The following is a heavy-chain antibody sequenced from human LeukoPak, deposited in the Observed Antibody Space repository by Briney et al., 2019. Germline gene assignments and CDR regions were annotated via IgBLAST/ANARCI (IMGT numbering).Heavy chain of an antibody. CDR1: GFTFSSYS. J-gene: IGHJ4*02. D-gene: IGHD2-15*01. Sequence: GGSLRLSCAASGFTFSSYSMNWVRQAPGKGLEWVSYISSSSSTIYYADSVKGRFTISRDNAKNSLYLQMNSLRAEDTAVYYCARDKRSGGSCYLYFDYWGQGTLVTVSS. CDR3: ARDKRSGGSCYLYFDY. CDR2: ISSSSSTI. V-gene: IGHV3-48*01.